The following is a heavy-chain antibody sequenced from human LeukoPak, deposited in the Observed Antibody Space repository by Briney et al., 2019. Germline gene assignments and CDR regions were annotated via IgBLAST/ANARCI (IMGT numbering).Heavy chain of an antibody. Sequence: GRPLRLSCAASGFTFSSYAMHWVRQAPGKGLEWVAVISYDGSNKYYADSVKGRFTISRDNSKNTLYLQMNSLRAEDTAVYYCARVRDYQLLYDAFDIWGQGTMVTVSS. J-gene: IGHJ3*02. D-gene: IGHD2-2*02. V-gene: IGHV3-30*01. CDR2: ISYDGSNK. CDR3: ARVRDYQLLYDAFDI. CDR1: GFTFSSYA.